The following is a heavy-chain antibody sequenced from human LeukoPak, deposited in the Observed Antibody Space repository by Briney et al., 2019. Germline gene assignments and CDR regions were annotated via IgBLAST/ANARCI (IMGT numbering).Heavy chain of an antibody. J-gene: IGHJ4*02. CDR2: IYYSGST. V-gene: IGHV4-59*01. D-gene: IGHD2-2*01. Sequence: SETLSLTCTVSGCSISSYYWSWIRQPPGKGLEWIGYIYYSGSTNYNPSLTSRVTTSVDTSKNQFSLKLSSVTAADTAVYYCGRLGCSSTSCYEDYWGQGTMVTVSS. CDR3: GRLGCSSTSCYEDY. CDR1: GCSISSYY.